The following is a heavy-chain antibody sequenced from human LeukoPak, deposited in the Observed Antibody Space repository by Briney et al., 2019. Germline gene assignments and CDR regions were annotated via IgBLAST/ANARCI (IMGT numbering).Heavy chain of an antibody. CDR1: GFKFSSYG. D-gene: IGHD5-18*01. CDR2: ISYDGSNK. J-gene: IGHJ3*02. V-gene: IGHV3-30*18. Sequence: GRSLRLSCAASGFKFSSYGMHWVRQAPGKGLEWVAVISYDGSNKDYADSVKGRFTISRDNSKNTLYLQMNSLRAEDTAVYYCAKVATVMVYGAFDIWGQGTMVTVFS. CDR3: AKVATVMVYGAFDI.